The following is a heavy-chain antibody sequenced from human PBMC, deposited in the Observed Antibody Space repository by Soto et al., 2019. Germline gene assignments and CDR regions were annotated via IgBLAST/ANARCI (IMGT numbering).Heavy chain of an antibody. Sequence: ASVKVSCKASGYTFTSYYMHWVRQAPGQGLEWLGIINPSGGSTSYAQKFQGRVTMTRDTSTSTVYMELSSLRSEDTAVYYCARGCGYDKIYSCHTEYFDYWRQGTLVTVSS. CDR1: GYTFTSYY. CDR2: INPSGGST. CDR3: ARGCGYDKIYSCHTEYFDY. J-gene: IGHJ4*02. V-gene: IGHV1-46*03. D-gene: IGHD5-12*01.